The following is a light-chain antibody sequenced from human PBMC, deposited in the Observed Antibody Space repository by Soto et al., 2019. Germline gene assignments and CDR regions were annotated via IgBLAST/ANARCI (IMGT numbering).Light chain of an antibody. CDR3: QHYNSWPRT. V-gene: IGKV3-15*01. CDR1: QSVDSH. Sequence: EIVMTQSPATLSVSPGERTTLSCRASQSVDSHIAWYQQKPGQAPRLLIYDASTRATGISARFSGSGSGTEFTLTISSLQSEDFAVYYCQHYNSWPRTFGQGTKVEIK. CDR2: DAS. J-gene: IGKJ1*01.